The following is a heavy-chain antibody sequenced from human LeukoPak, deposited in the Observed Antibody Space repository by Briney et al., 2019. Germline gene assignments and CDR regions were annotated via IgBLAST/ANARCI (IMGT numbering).Heavy chain of an antibody. V-gene: IGHV3-23*01. CDR2: ISGSGGST. J-gene: IGHJ4*02. CDR1: GFTFSSYA. D-gene: IGHD6-19*01. Sequence: GGSLRLSCAASGFTFSSYAMSWVRQAPGKGLEWVSAISGSGGSTYYADSVKGRFTISRNNSKNTLYLQMNGLRAEDTAVYYCAKDRRLIIAVAGNYFDYWGQGTLVTASS. CDR3: AKDRRLIIAVAGNYFDY.